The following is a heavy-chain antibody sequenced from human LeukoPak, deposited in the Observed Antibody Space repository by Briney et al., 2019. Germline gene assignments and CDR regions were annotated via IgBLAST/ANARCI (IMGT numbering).Heavy chain of an antibody. D-gene: IGHD2-21*01. CDR2: ISDTGFTT. J-gene: IGHJ4*02. CDR3: AKGRCGGNFCDFDY. CDR1: RFSFDSYV. Sequence: GGSLRLSCAASRFSFDSYVMNWVRQAPGKGLEWVSAISDTGFTTYYADSVKGRFTISRDMSKNTLYLQMSSLSAEDTALYYCAKGRCGGNFCDFDYWGQGTLVTVSS. V-gene: IGHV3-23*01.